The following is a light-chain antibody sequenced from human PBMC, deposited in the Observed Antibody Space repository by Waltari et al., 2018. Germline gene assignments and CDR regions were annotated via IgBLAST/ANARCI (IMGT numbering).Light chain of an antibody. J-gene: IGKJ4*01. Sequence: DIVMTQSPLSLPVTPGEPASIFCRSSQSLLLSNGYNSLNWYLQKPGQSPQLLIYLGSNRASGVPDRFSGSGSGTDFTLKISRVEADDVGVYYCMQALQTPLTFGGGTKVEI. V-gene: IGKV2-28*01. CDR3: MQALQTPLT. CDR2: LGS. CDR1: QSLLLSNGYNS.